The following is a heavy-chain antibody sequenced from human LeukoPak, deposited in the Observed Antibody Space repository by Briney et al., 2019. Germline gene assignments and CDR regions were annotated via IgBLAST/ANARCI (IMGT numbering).Heavy chain of an antibody. D-gene: IGHD3-3*01. CDR1: GFTFNGYY. CDR3: ARAIFGVAQPPYYFYHYMDV. V-gene: IGHV3-21*01. CDR2: IGGSSTTI. Sequence: GRSLRLSCAASGFTFNGYYMSWVRQAPGKGLEWVSSIGGSSTTIFYADSVKGRSTVSRDNAKKSVFLQMNSLRAEDTAVYYCARAIFGVAQPPYYFYHYMDVWGKGTTVTVSS. J-gene: IGHJ6*03.